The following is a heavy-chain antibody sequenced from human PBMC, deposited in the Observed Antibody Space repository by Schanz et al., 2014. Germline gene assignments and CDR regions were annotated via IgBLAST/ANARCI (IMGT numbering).Heavy chain of an antibody. D-gene: IGHD2-2*02. CDR3: AKGRSLGYCSSTSCYIFDF. J-gene: IGHJ4*02. CDR1: GFTFDDYA. Sequence: EVQLVESGGGLVQPGRSLRLSCAASGFTFDDYAMHWVRQAPGKGLEWVSGISWNSGKIGYAGSVKGRFTISRDNAKNSLYLQMNSLRAEDTALYYCAKGRSLGYCSSTSCYIFDFWGQGTLVTVSS. V-gene: IGHV3-9*01. CDR2: ISWNSGKI.